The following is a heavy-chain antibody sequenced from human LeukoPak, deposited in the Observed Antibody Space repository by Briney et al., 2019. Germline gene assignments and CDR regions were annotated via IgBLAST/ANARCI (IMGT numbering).Heavy chain of an antibody. V-gene: IGHV3-7*01. CDR3: ARDGPNYDYVWGSFDY. D-gene: IGHD3-16*01. Sequence: GGSLRLSCAASGFTFSSYWMSWLRQAPGRGLEWVANIQHDGSDQYYEDSVKGRVTISRDNAKNSLYLQMNSLRAEDTAVYYCARDGPNYDYVWGSFDYWGQGTLVTVSS. CDR1: GFTFSSYW. J-gene: IGHJ4*02. CDR2: IQHDGSDQ.